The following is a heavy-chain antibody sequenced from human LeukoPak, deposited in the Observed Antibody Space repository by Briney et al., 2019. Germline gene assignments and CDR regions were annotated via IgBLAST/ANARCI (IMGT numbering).Heavy chain of an antibody. Sequence: PGGSLRLSCAASGFTFSGYWMHWVRQAPGKGLVWVSRINSDGSSTSYADSVKGRFTISRDNAKNTLYLQMNSLRAEDTAVYYCARVGDYSDGSAYYYRYNWFDPWGQGTLVTVSS. CDR3: ARVGDYSDGSAYYYRYNWFDP. D-gene: IGHD3-22*01. J-gene: IGHJ5*02. CDR1: GFTFSGYW. V-gene: IGHV3-74*01. CDR2: INSDGSST.